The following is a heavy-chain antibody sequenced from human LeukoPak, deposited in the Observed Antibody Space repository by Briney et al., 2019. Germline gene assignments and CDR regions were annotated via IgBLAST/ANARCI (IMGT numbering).Heavy chain of an antibody. CDR3: ADGIRDAYDY. D-gene: IGHD5-24*01. CDR1: AFSFTDYP. V-gene: IGHV3-48*02. J-gene: IGHJ4*02. CDR2: IRTTAEGAKYA. Sequence: PGWSLRLSCATSAFSFTDYPMNWVRQSPGRGLEWISNIRTTAEGAKYAYYEDSVKGRVTISRDDGKNTLYLHMNSLRDDDTFFFHAADGIRDAYDYWGQGILVTVSS.